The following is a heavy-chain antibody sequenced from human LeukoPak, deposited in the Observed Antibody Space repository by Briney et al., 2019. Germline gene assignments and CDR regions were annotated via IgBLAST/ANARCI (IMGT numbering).Heavy chain of an antibody. CDR1: GYTFTGYY. CDR2: INPNSGGT. V-gene: IGHV1-2*02. Sequence: ASVKVSCKASGYTFTGYYMHWVRQAPGQGLEWMGWINPNSGGTNYAQKFQGRVTMTRDTSISTAYMELSRLRSDDTAVYYCARVRAPTDIFDYWGQGTLVTVSS. CDR3: ARVRAPTDIFDY. J-gene: IGHJ4*02.